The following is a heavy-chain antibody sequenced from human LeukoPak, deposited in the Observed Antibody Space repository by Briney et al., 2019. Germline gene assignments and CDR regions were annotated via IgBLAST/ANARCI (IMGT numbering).Heavy chain of an antibody. CDR3: ARGLRFLEWLRQGNWFDP. CDR2: MNPNSGNT. V-gene: IGHV1-8*01. CDR1: GYTFTSYD. D-gene: IGHD3-3*01. J-gene: IGHJ5*02. Sequence: ASVKVSCKASGYTFTSYDINWVRQATGQGLEWMGWMNPNSGNTGYAQKFQGRVIMTRNTSISTAYMELSSLRSEDTAVYYCARGLRFLEWLRQGNWFDPWGQGTLVTVSS.